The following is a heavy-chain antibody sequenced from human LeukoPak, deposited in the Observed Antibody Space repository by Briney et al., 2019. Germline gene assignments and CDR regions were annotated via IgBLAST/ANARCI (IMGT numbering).Heavy chain of an antibody. Sequence: WGSLRLSFAASGFTFSSYAMSWVRQAPGKGLEWVSAISGSGGSTYYADSVKGRFTISRDNSKNTLYLQMNSLRAEDAAVYYCAKVLRFLEWLFDYWGQGTLVPVSS. CDR3: AKVLRFLEWLFDY. J-gene: IGHJ4*02. CDR1: GFTFSSYA. V-gene: IGHV3-23*01. D-gene: IGHD3-3*01. CDR2: ISGSGGST.